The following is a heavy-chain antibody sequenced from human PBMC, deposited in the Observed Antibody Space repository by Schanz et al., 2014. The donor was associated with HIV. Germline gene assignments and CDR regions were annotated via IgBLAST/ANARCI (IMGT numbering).Heavy chain of an antibody. CDR3: ANLVVAATDDAFEI. D-gene: IGHD2-15*01. Sequence: EVRLLESGGGLVQPGGSLRLACSASGFNFSNYAMHWVRQTAGKGLAWVSGFSGSAGSTYYADSVKGRFTISRDNSKNTLNLQMNSLRAEDTAVYYCANLVVAATDDAFEIWGQGTMVTVS. J-gene: IGHJ3*02. CDR2: FSGSAGST. CDR1: GFNFSNYA. V-gene: IGHV3-23*01.